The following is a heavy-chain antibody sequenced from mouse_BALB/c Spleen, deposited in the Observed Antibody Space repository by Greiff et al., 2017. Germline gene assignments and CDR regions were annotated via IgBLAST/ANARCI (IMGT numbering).Heavy chain of an antibody. V-gene: IGHV1S29*02. CDR3: ARWGLRRGDAMDY. Sequence: EVQLQESGPELVKPGASVKISCKASGYTFTDYNMHWVKQSHGKSLEWIGYIYPYNGGTGYNQKFKSKATLTVDNSSSTAYMELRSLTSEDSAVYYCARWGLRRGDAMDYWGQGTSVTVSS. CDR2: IYPYNGGT. CDR1: GYTFTDYN. D-gene: IGHD2-4*01. J-gene: IGHJ4*01.